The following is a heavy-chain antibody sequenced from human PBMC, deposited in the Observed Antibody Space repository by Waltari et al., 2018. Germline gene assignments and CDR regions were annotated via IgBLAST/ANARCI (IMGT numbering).Heavy chain of an antibody. J-gene: IGHJ6*02. Sequence: QVQLVQSGAEVKKPGSSVKVSCKASGGTFSSYAISWVRQAPGQGLEWMGGIIPIFGTANYAQKFQGRVTITADESTSTAYMELSSLRSEDTAVYYCARAPVRGPAPYYYYGMDVWGQGTTVTVSS. CDR3: ARAPVRGPAPYYYYGMDV. D-gene: IGHD2-2*01. CDR1: GGTFSSYA. CDR2: IIPIFGTA. V-gene: IGHV1-69*01.